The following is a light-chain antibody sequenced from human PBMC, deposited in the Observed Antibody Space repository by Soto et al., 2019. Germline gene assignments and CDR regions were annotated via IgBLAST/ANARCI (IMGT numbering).Light chain of an antibody. CDR1: QRGSHY. Sequence: IVLTPSPATLSLSPGGRATLYYRASQRGSHYLAWYPQNPGQAPRLLIYDSSNRATGIPARFSGSGSGTDFTLTISSLEPDDFGVYYCQQRRNWPPITFGTGTTVDIK. J-gene: IGKJ3*01. CDR3: QQRRNWPPIT. CDR2: DSS. V-gene: IGKV3-11*01.